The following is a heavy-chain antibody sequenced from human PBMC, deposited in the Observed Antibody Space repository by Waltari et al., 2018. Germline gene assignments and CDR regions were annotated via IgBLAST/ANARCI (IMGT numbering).Heavy chain of an antibody. V-gene: IGHV1-2*06. CDR1: GYTFTGYY. J-gene: IGHJ4*02. CDR3: ARDSTVAGPIDY. CDR2: IKPNSGGT. D-gene: IGHD6-19*01. Sequence: QVQLVQSGAEVKKPGASVKVSCKASGYTFTGYYMHSVRQAPGQWLEWMGRIKPNSGGTNYAQKFQGRVTMTRDTSISTVYMELSMLRSDDTAVYYCARDSTVAGPIDYWGQGTLVTVSS.